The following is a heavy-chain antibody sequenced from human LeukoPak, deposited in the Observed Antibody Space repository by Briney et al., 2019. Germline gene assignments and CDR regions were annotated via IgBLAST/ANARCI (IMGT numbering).Heavy chain of an antibody. CDR1: GGSISSYY. D-gene: IGHD3-22*01. CDR3: ASTYYYDSSGYYPDY. Sequence: SETLSLTCTVSGGSISSYYWSWIRQPPGKGLEWIGYIYYSGSTNYNPSLKSRVAISVDTSKNQFSLKLSSVTAADTAVYYCASTYYYDSSGYYPDYWGQGTLVTVSS. J-gene: IGHJ4*02. V-gene: IGHV4-59*01. CDR2: IYYSGST.